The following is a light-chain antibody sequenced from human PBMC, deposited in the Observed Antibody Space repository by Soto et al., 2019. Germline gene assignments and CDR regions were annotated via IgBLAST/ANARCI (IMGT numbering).Light chain of an antibody. CDR2: KAS. CDR1: QSISSW. Sequence: DIQMTQSPSTLSASVGDRVTITCRASQSISSWLAWYQQKPGKAPKLQIYKASSLESGVPSRFSGSGAGTEFTVTISSLQPDDFAIYYWQQYNSYLTFGQGTKVEIK. CDR3: QQYNSYLT. J-gene: IGKJ1*01. V-gene: IGKV1-5*03.